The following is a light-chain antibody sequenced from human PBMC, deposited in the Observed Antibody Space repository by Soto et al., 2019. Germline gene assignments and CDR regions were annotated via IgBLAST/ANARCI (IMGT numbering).Light chain of an antibody. CDR2: SSS. CDR3: QQRSNWPPVT. Sequence: EIVLTQSPATLSLSPGERATLSCRASQSVSGSLAWYQQKPGQSPRLLIYSSSNRATGIPARFSGSGSGTDFTLTISSLEPEDFAVYYCQQRSNWPPVTFGGGTKVDIK. V-gene: IGKV3-11*01. CDR1: QSVSGS. J-gene: IGKJ4*01.